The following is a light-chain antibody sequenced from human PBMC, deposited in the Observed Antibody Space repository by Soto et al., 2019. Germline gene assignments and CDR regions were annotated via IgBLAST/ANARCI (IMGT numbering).Light chain of an antibody. CDR3: HQYGVSPWT. J-gene: IGKJ1*01. CDR1: QSITRSL. V-gene: IGKV3-20*01. Sequence: EIVLTQSPGTLSLSPGERATLCCRASQSITRSLLAWYQQKRGQAPRLIIYGAASRATGIPERFSGRASGTDFTLTISRLEPEDFALYYCHQYGVSPWTFGRGTKVEIK. CDR2: GAA.